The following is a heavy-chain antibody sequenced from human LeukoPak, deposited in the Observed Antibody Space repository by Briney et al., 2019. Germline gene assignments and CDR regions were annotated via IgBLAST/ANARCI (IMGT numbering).Heavy chain of an antibody. J-gene: IGHJ4*02. V-gene: IGHV3-23*01. Sequence: GGSLRLSCAASGFTFSSHAMSWVRQAPGKGLEWVSAISGSGGSTYYADSVKGRFTISRDNSKNTLYLQMNSLRAEDTAVYYCAKVISGDSSGWSDFDYWGQGTLVTVSS. D-gene: IGHD6-19*01. CDR2: ISGSGGST. CDR1: GFTFSSHA. CDR3: AKVISGDSSGWSDFDY.